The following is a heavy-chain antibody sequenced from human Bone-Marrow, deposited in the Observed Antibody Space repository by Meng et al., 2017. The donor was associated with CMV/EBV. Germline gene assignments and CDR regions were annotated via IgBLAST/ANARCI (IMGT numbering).Heavy chain of an antibody. V-gene: IGHV4-34*01. CDR3: ARGRRGSIVVVPAAIGHNWFDP. CDR2: INHSGST. Sequence: LRLSCAVYGGSFSGYYWSWIRQPPGKGLEWIGEINHSGSTNYNPSLKSRVTISVDTSKNQFSLKLSSVTAADTAVYYCARGRRGSIVVVPAAIGHNWFDPWGQGTLVTVSS. D-gene: IGHD2-2*02. J-gene: IGHJ5*02. CDR1: GGSFSGYY.